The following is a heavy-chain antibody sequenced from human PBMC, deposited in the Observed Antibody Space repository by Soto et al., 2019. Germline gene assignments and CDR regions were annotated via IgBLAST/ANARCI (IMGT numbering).Heavy chain of an antibody. CDR3: ATWVDYGDFEGFDF. CDR1: RYSFTDYK. D-gene: IGHD4-17*01. CDR2: VDPNGGGS. V-gene: IGHV1-2*04. Sequence: QGQLLQSGAEVKKPGASVKVSCKTSRYSFTDYKLHWVRQAPGQGLEWMGWVDPNGGGSNSAQKFQGSVTMTWDTSITTAYLDLTRLTTNDTATYFCATWVDYGDFEGFDFWGQGTLVTVSS. J-gene: IGHJ4*02.